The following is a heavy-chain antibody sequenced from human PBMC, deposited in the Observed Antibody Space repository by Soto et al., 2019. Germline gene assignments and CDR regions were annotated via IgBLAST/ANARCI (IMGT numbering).Heavy chain of an antibody. V-gene: IGHV4-34*01. D-gene: IGHD2-2*01. Sequence: SETLSLTCAVYGGSFSGYYWSWIRQPPGKGLEWIGEINHSGSTNYNPSLKSRVTISVDTSKNPFSLKLSSVTAADTAVYYCARGQSVVVPAAKMVDYWGQGTLVTVSS. CDR1: GGSFSGYY. CDR3: ARGQSVVVPAAKMVDY. CDR2: INHSGST. J-gene: IGHJ4*02.